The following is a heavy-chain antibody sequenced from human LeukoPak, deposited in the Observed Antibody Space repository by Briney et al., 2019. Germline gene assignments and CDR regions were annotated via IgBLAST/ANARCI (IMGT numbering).Heavy chain of an antibody. Sequence: SETLSLTCAVYGGSFSGYYWSWIRQPPGKGLEWIGEINHSGSTNYKSSLKSRVTMSIDTSKNQFSLKLTSVTAADTAVYYCARDESVVGDRTGLEYWGQGTLVTVSS. CDR2: INHSGST. CDR1: GGSFSGYY. J-gene: IGHJ4*02. V-gene: IGHV4-34*01. D-gene: IGHD3-10*01. CDR3: ARDESVVGDRTGLEY.